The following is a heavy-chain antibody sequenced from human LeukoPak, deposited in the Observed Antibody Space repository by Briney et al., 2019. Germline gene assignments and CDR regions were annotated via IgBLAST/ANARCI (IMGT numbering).Heavy chain of an antibody. V-gene: IGHV4-34*01. CDR2: INHSGST. J-gene: IGHJ5*02. CDR1: GGSFSGYY. CDR3: ARDLRVRGVSPCSWFDP. Sequence: SETLSLTCAVYGGSFSGYYWSWIRQSPGKGLEWIGEINHSGSTNYNPSLKSRATISIDTSKNQFSLRLNSVTTADTAIYYCARDLRVRGVSPCSWFDPWGQGTLVTVSA. D-gene: IGHD3-10*01.